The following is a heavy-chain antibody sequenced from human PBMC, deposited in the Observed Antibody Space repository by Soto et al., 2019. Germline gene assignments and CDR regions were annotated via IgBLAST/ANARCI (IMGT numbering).Heavy chain of an antibody. CDR3: ARGRKAAGFGWFDP. CDR1: GGSFSGYY. V-gene: IGHV4-34*01. Sequence: SETLSLTCAVYGGSFSGYYWSWIRQPPGKGLEWIGEINHSGSTNYNPSLKSRVTISVDTSKNQFSLKLSSVTAADTAVYYCARGRKAAGFGWFDPWGQGTLVTVSS. J-gene: IGHJ5*02. D-gene: IGHD6-13*01. CDR2: INHSGST.